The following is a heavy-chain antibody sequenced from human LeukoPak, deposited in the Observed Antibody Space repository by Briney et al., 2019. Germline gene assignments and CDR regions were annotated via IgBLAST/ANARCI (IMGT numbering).Heavy chain of an antibody. D-gene: IGHD6-19*01. Sequence: SETLSLTCTVSGGSISRYYWSWIRQPAGKGLEWVGGIYTSGSSNSNPSLKSRVTMSADTSKNQFSLKLSSVTAADTAVYYCARDISVAGSFLLFDYWGQGTLVTVSS. CDR1: GGSISRYY. J-gene: IGHJ4*02. V-gene: IGHV4-4*07. CDR3: ARDISVAGSFLLFDY. CDR2: IYTSGSS.